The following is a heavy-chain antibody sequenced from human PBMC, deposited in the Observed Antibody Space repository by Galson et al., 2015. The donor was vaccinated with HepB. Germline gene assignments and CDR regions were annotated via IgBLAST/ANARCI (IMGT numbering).Heavy chain of an antibody. V-gene: IGHV1-24*01. J-gene: IGHJ4*02. D-gene: IGHD5-24*01. CDR3: ATAGSLKMATISVALDY. CDR2: FDPEDGET. Sequence: SVKVPCKVSGYTLTELSMHWVRQAPGKGLEWMGGFDPEDGETIYAQKFQGRVTMTEDTSTDTAYMELSSLRSEDTAVYYCATAGSLKMATISVALDYWGQGTLVTVSS. CDR1: GYTLTELS.